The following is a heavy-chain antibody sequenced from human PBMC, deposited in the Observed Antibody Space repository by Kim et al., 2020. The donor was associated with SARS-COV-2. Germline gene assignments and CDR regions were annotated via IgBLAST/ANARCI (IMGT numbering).Heavy chain of an antibody. D-gene: IGHD3-10*01. J-gene: IGHJ4*02. V-gene: IGHV3-30*01. Sequence: YADSVKGRFTISRDNAKNTLYLQMNSLRAEDTAVYYCAGLLWFGELLYNDYWGQGTLVTVSS. CDR3: AGLLWFGELLYNDY.